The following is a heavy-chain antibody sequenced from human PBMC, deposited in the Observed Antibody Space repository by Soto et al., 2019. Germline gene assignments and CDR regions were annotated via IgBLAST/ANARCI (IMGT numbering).Heavy chain of an antibody. V-gene: IGHV3-7*03. D-gene: IGHD1-7*01. CDR1: KFTFGDYW. CDR3: AKYIAAGTGPTQGDY. Sequence: GGSLRLSCAVPKFTFGDYWMSWVRQAPGKGLEWISNIKQDGSDRNYADSVKGRFTNSRDNADNSMYLQMNSLRAEDTAVYFCAKYIAAGTGPTQGDYWGQGTLVTVSS. CDR2: IKQDGSDR. J-gene: IGHJ4*02.